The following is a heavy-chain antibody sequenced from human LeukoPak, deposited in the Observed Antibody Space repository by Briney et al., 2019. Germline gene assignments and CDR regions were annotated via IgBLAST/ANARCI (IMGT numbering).Heavy chain of an antibody. Sequence: GGSLRLSCAASGFTVSSNYMSWVRQAPGTGLECVSVIDNGGNTYYADSVKGRFTISRDNSKNTLYLQMNSLRAEDTAVYYCAGDKTTSGYYEFDYWGQGTLVTVSS. J-gene: IGHJ4*02. CDR2: IDNGGNT. CDR1: GFTVSSNY. D-gene: IGHD3-22*01. CDR3: AGDKTTSGYYEFDY. V-gene: IGHV3-53*01.